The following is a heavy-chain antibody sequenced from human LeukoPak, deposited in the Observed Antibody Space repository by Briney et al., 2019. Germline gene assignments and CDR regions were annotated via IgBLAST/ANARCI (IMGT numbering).Heavy chain of an antibody. D-gene: IGHD5-24*01. J-gene: IGHJ5*02. CDR2: IIPILGIA. CDR3: ARGRRDGYNYVSWFDP. Sequence: GSSVKVSCKASGGTFSSYAISWVRQAPGQGLEWMGRIIPILGIANYAQKFQGRVTITADKSTSTAYMELSSLRSEDTAVYYCARGRRDGYNYVSWFDPWGQGTLVTVSS. V-gene: IGHV1-69*04. CDR1: GGTFSSYA.